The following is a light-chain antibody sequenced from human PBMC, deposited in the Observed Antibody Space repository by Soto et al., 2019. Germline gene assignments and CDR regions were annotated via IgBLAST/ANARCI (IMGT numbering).Light chain of an antibody. V-gene: IGLV2-14*01. J-gene: IGLJ1*01. CDR3: NSYTSKSTGV. CDR1: SSDVGGYNY. CDR2: EVS. Sequence: QSALTQPASVSRSTGQSITISCTGTSSDVGGYNYVSWYQQHPGKAPKLIIYEVSNRPSGVSNRFSGSKSGITASLTISGLQAEDEADYYCNSYTSKSTGVFGTGTKLTVL.